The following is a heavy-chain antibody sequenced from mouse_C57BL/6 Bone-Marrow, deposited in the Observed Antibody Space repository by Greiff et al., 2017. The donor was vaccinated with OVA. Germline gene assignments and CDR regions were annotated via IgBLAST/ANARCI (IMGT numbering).Heavy chain of an antibody. CDR2: ISYDGSN. CDR3: ARESYGKAMDY. V-gene: IGHV3-6*01. J-gene: IGHJ4*01. CDR1: GYSITSGYY. Sequence: EVKLQESGPGLVKPSQSLSLTCSVTGYSITSGYYWNWIRQFPGNKLEWMGYISYDGSNNYNPSLKNRISITRDTSKNQFFLKLNSVTTEDTATYYCARESYGKAMDYWGQGTSVTVSS. D-gene: IGHD2-1*01.